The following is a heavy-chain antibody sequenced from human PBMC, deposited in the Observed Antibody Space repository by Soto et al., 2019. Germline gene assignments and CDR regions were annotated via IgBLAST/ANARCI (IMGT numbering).Heavy chain of an antibody. V-gene: IGHV4-59*08. D-gene: IGHD6-19*01. CDR2: IYYSGST. CDR3: ARTLRSGWYWFDP. Sequence: SETLSLTCTVSGGSISSYYWSWIRQPPGKGLEWIGYIYYSGSTNYNPSLKSRVTISVDTSKNQFSLKLSSVTAADTAVYYCARTLRSGWYWFDPWGQGTLVTVSS. J-gene: IGHJ5*02. CDR1: GGSISSYY.